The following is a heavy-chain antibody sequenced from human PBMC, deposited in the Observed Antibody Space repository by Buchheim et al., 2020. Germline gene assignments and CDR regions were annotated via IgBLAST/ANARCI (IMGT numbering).Heavy chain of an antibody. CDR3: AKKGYLGSRTDDFDV. D-gene: IGHD3-10*01. CDR1: GFSFGTLA. V-gene: IGHV3-30-3*02. J-gene: IGHJ3*01. CDR2: ISGDATTK. Sequence: QVQLVESGGGVVQPGRSLRLSCAASGFSFGTLAMQWVRQAPGKGLEWVAVISGDATTKNYADSVKGRFIISRDNSDNTLYLQKNSLRPEDTAVYYCAKKGYLGSRTDDFDVWGQGT.